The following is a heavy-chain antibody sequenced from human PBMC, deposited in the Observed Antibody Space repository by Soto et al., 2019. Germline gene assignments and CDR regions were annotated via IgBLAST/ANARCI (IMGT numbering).Heavy chain of an antibody. Sequence: SETLSLTCTVSGGSISSGSYFWGWIRQPPGKGLEWIGSIYYSGSTSYNPSLRSRVTMSVDTSKNQFSLKLSSVSAADTAVYYCARKRGLPTQWFDPWGQGTLLTVSS. D-gene: IGHD2-2*01. J-gene: IGHJ5*02. CDR3: ARKRGLPTQWFDP. CDR2: IYYSGST. V-gene: IGHV4-39*07. CDR1: GGSISSGSYF.